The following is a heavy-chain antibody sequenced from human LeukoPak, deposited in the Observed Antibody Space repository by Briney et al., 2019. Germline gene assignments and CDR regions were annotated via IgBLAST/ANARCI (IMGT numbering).Heavy chain of an antibody. V-gene: IGHV1-2*06. Sequence: ASVKVSCKASGYTFTGYYMHWVLQAPGQGLEWMGRINPHSGGTNYAQKFQGRVTMTRDTSISTAYMELSRLRSDDAAVYYCARVQYYYDSSGYYLGSVIDYWGQGTLVTVSS. CDR3: ARVQYYYDSSGYYLGSVIDY. CDR2: INPHSGGT. J-gene: IGHJ4*02. CDR1: GYTFTGYY. D-gene: IGHD3-22*01.